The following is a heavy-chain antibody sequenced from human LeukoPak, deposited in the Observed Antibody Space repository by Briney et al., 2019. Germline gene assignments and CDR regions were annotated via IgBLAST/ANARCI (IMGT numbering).Heavy chain of an antibody. CDR2: ISVYTGDP. Sequence: EASVKVSCTASEYTFTGYYMHWVRQAPGQGLEWMGWISVYTGDPNYAQKLQGRVTMTTDTSTGTAYIELRSLRSDDTAVYYCARGGDGDILTGLVFDYWGQGTLVTVSS. CDR3: ARGGDGDILTGLVFDY. D-gene: IGHD3-9*01. J-gene: IGHJ4*02. CDR1: EYTFTGYY. V-gene: IGHV1-18*04.